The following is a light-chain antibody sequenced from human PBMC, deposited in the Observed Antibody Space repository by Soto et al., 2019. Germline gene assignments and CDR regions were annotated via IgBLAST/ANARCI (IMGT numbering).Light chain of an antibody. CDR1: KSVLYSSNDKNY. Sequence: DIVMTQSPDSLAVSLGERATINCKSSKSVLYSSNDKNYLAWYQQKPGQPPKLLIYWASTRESGVPDRFSGSGSGTDFTLTISSLQADDVATYYCQQYHTFWTFGQGTKVHIK. V-gene: IGKV4-1*01. CDR3: QQYHTFWT. J-gene: IGKJ1*01. CDR2: WAS.